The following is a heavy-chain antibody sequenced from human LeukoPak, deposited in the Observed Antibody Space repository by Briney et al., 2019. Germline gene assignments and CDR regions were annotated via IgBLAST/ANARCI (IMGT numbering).Heavy chain of an antibody. J-gene: IGHJ4*02. CDR3: ARVRGDYYDGPSDY. Sequence: ASVKVSCKASGYTFTSYGISWVRQAPGQRLEWMGWISAYNGNTNYAQKLQGRVTMTTDTSMSTAYMELRSLRSDDTAVYYCARVRGDYYDGPSDYWGQGTLVTVSS. CDR2: ISAYNGNT. CDR1: GYTFTSYG. V-gene: IGHV1-18*01. D-gene: IGHD3-22*01.